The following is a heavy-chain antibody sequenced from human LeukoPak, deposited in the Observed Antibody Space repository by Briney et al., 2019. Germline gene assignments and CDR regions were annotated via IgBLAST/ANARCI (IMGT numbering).Heavy chain of an antibody. D-gene: IGHD3-22*01. CDR1: GGTFSSYA. CDR3: ARAPYYYDSSGYSQGGYYYYYMDV. J-gene: IGHJ6*03. CDR2: IIPIFGTA. Sequence: SVKVSCKASGGTFSSYAISWVRQAPGQGLEWMGGIIPIFGTANYAQKFQGRVTITTDESTSTAYMELSSLRSEDTAVYYCARAPYYYDSSGYSQGGYYYYYMDVWGKGTTVAVSS. V-gene: IGHV1-69*05.